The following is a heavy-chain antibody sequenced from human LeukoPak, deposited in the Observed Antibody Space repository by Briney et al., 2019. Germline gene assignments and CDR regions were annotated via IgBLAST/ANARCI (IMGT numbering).Heavy chain of an antibody. CDR1: GYTFTGYY. Sequence: APVKVSCKASGYTFTGYYMHWVRQAPGQGLEWVGWINPKSGCTNYAQKFQGRVTMTRDTHISTAYMELTRLRSDDTAVYYCARVHTMVRGVTTTNWFDPWGQGTLVTVSS. D-gene: IGHD3-10*01. CDR2: INPKSGCT. V-gene: IGHV1-2*02. CDR3: ARVHTMVRGVTTTNWFDP. J-gene: IGHJ5*02.